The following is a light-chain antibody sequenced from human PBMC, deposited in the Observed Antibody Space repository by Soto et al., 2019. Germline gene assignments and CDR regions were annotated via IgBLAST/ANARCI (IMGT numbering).Light chain of an antibody. Sequence: QSVLTQPASVSGSPGQSITISCTGTSSDVGSYNLVSWYQQHPGKAPKLMIYEVSKRPSGVSNRFSGSKSGNTASLTISXLQAEXXXXXXXXXXXXSSTFSYVFGTGTKVTVL. CDR2: EVS. J-gene: IGLJ1*01. V-gene: IGLV2-23*02. CDR3: XXXXXSSTFSYV. CDR1: SSDVGSYNL.